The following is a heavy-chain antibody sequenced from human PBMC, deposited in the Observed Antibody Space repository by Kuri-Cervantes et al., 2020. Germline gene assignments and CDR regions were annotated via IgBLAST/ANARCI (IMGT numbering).Heavy chain of an antibody. CDR1: GFTFDDYG. CDR3: ARDWPDYYYYYGMDV. J-gene: IGHJ6*02. CDR2: IYSGGST. V-gene: IGHV3-66*01. Sequence: GESLKISCAASGFTFDDYGMSWVRQAPGKGLEWVSVIYSGGSTYYADSVKGRFTISRDNSKNTLYLQMNSLRAEDTAVYYCARDWPDYYYYYGMDVWGQGTTVTVSS.